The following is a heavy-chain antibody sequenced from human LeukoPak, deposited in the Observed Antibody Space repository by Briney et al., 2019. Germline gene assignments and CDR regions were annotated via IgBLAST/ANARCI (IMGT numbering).Heavy chain of an antibody. CDR1: GGSISSSSYY. D-gene: IGHD3-22*01. Sequence: SETLSLTCTVSGGSISSSSYYWGWIRQPPGKGLEWIGSIYYSGSTYYNPSLKSRVTISVDTSKNQFSLKLSSVTAADTAIYYCARRAYFDSSGYSPTSGYFDLWGRGTLVTVS. CDR2: IYYSGST. CDR3: ARRAYFDSSGYSPTSGYFDL. J-gene: IGHJ2*01. V-gene: IGHV4-39*01.